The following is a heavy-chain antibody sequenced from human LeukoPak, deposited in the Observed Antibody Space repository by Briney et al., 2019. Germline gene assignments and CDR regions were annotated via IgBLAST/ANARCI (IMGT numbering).Heavy chain of an antibody. Sequence: SETLSLTCTVSGGSISSGGYYWSWIRQPPGKGLEWIGYIYHSGSTYYNPSLKSRVTISVDRSKNQFSLKLSSVTAADTAVYYCARFGTNEFDYWGQGTLVTVSS. CDR2: IYHSGST. CDR3: ARFGTNEFDY. V-gene: IGHV4-30-2*01. D-gene: IGHD3-10*01. J-gene: IGHJ4*02. CDR1: GGSISSGGYY.